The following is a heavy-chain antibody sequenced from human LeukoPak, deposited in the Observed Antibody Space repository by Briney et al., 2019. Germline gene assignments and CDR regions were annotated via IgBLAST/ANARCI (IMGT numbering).Heavy chain of an antibody. V-gene: IGHV4-34*01. J-gene: IGHJ1*01. D-gene: IGHD2-2*02. CDR3: ARGSAAILRYFQH. CDR2: INHSGST. Sequence: SETLSLTCAVDGGSFSGYYWSWIRQPPGKGLEWLGEINHSGSTNYNPSLKSRVTISVDTSKNQFSLKLSSVTAAETAVYYCARGSAAILRYFQHWGQGTLVTVSS. CDR1: GGSFSGYY.